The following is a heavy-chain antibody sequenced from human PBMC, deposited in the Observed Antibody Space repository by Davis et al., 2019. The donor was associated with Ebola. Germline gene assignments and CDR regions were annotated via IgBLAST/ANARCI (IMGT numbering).Heavy chain of an antibody. J-gene: IGHJ6*02. Sequence: ASVTVSCKASGYTFTSYDINWVRQATGQGLEWMGLMNPNSGNTGYAQKFQGRVTMTRDTSTSTVYMELSSLRSEDTAVYYCARDKWFGPNQRVRYGMDVWGQGTTVTVSS. CDR3: ARDKWFGPNQRVRYGMDV. CDR1: GYTFTSYD. D-gene: IGHD3-10*01. V-gene: IGHV1-8*01. CDR2: MNPNSGNT.